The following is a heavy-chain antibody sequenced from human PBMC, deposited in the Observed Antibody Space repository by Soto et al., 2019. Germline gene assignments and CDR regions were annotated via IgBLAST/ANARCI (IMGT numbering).Heavy chain of an antibody. V-gene: IGHV3-23*01. CDR2: ISGSGCST. Sequence: GGSLRLSCAASGFTFSSYAMSWARQAPGKGLEWVSAISGSGCSTYYADSVKGRFTISRDNSKNTLYLQMNSLRAEDTAVYYCAKGAARPPLYFDYWGQGTLVTVSS. J-gene: IGHJ4*02. CDR1: GFTFSSYA. CDR3: AKGAARPPLYFDY. D-gene: IGHD6-6*01.